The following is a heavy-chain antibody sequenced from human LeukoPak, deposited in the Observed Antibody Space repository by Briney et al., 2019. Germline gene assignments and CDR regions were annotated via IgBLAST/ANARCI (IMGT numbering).Heavy chain of an antibody. CDR2: TYYRSKWYN. J-gene: IGHJ3*02. Sequence: QTLSLTCAISGDSVSSNSTAWNWIRQSPSRGLEWLGRTYYRSKWYNDYTVSVKSRITFNPDTSKNQFSLHLNSVTPEDTAVYYCARKRLSADSFDIWGQGTLVTVSS. D-gene: IGHD4/OR15-4a*01. V-gene: IGHV6-1*01. CDR3: ARKRLSADSFDI. CDR1: GDSVSSNSTA.